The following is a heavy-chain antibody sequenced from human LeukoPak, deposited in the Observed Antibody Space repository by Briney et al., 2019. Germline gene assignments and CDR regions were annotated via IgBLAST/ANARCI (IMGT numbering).Heavy chain of an antibody. V-gene: IGHV1-2*02. Sequence: ASVKVSCKASGYTFTGYYMHWVRQAPGQGLEWMGWINPNSGGTNYAQKFQGRVTMTRDTSISTAYMELSRLRSDDTAVYYCARRYGSGSYYADYYYYYYMDVWGKGTTVTTSS. CDR1: GYTFTGYY. CDR2: INPNSGGT. J-gene: IGHJ6*03. CDR3: ARRYGSGSYYADYYYYYYMDV. D-gene: IGHD3-10*01.